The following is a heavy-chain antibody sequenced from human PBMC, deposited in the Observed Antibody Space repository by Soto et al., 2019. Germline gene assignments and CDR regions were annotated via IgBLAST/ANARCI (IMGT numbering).Heavy chain of an antibody. V-gene: IGHV1-8*01. J-gene: IGHJ6*02. D-gene: IGHD3-22*01. Sequence: ASVKVSCKASGYTFTSYDINWVRQATGQGLEWMGWMNPNSGNTGYAQKFQGRVTMTRNTSISTAYMELSSLRSEDTAVYYCARTYYYYSSGYYLPSRDYGMDVWGQGTTVTVSS. CDR1: GYTFTSYD. CDR2: MNPNSGNT. CDR3: ARTYYYYSSGYYLPSRDYGMDV.